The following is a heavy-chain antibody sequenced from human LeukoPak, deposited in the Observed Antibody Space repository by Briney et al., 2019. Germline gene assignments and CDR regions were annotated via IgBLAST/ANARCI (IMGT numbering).Heavy chain of an antibody. CDR3: AKDSFSSGWSYYFDY. Sequence: PGGSLRLSCAASGFTFSSYAMSWVRQAPGKGLEWVSAISGSGGSTYYAGSVKGRFTISRDNSKNTLYLQMNSLRAEDTAVYYCAKDSFSSGWSYYFDYWGQGTLVTVSS. V-gene: IGHV3-23*01. CDR2: ISGSGGST. J-gene: IGHJ4*02. CDR1: GFTFSSYA. D-gene: IGHD6-19*01.